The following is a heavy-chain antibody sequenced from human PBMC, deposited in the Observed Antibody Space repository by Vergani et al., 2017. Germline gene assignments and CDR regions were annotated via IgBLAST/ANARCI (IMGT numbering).Heavy chain of an antibody. V-gene: IGHV5-51*01. CDR2: IYPGDSDT. D-gene: IGHD6-6*01. J-gene: IGHJ1*01. CDR1: GYSFTSYW. CDR3: ARSDSSSAVDGYFQH. Sequence: EVQLVQSGAEVKKPGESLKISCKGSGYSFTSYWIGWVRQMPGKGLGWMGIIYPGDSDTRYSPSFQGQCTISADKSISTAYLQWSSLTASDTAMYYCARSDSSSAVDGYFQHWGQGTLVTVSS.